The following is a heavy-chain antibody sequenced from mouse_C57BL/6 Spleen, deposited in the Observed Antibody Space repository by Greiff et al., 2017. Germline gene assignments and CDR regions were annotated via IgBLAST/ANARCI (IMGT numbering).Heavy chain of an antibody. V-gene: IGHV1-55*01. CDR3: ARRLITTGGFDY. J-gene: IGHJ2*01. Sequence: VQLQQPGAELVKPGASVKMSCTASGYTFTSYWITWVKQRPAHGLEWIGDIYPGSGSTNYNEKFKSKATLTVDTSSSTAFMQLSSLTSEDSAVYYCARRLITTGGFDYWGQGTTLTVAS. CDR1: GYTFTSYW. CDR2: IYPGSGST. D-gene: IGHD1-1*01.